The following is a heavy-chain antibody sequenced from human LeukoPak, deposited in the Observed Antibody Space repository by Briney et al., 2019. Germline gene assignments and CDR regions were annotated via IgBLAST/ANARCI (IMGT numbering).Heavy chain of an antibody. CDR1: GFTFSSYW. J-gene: IGHJ4*02. D-gene: IGHD2-2*01. CDR2: ISSRSSYI. Sequence: KPGGSLRLSCAASGFTFSSYWMNWVRQAPGKGLEWVSSISSRSSYIFYADSVKGRFNISRDNAKNSLYLQMNSLRAEDTAVYYCARAGVSSTSPIDYWGRGTLVTVSS. CDR3: ARAGVSSTSPIDY. V-gene: IGHV3-21*01.